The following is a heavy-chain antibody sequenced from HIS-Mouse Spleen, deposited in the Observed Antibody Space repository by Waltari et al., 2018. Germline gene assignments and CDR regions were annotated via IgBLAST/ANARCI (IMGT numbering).Heavy chain of an antibody. CDR2: IYYSGST. J-gene: IGHJ3*02. Sequence: QVQLQESGPGLVKPSETLSLTCTVSGRSIRSYYWSWIRQPPGKGLEWIGYIYYSGSTNYNPSLKSRVTISVDTSKNQFSLKLSSVTAADTAVYYCARVKYSNAFDIWGQGTMVTVSS. V-gene: IGHV4-59*01. CDR3: ARVKYSNAFDI. D-gene: IGHD6-6*01. CDR1: GRSIRSYY.